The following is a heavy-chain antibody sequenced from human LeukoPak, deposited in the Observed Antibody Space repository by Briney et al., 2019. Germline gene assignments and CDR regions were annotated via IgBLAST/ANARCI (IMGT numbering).Heavy chain of an antibody. J-gene: IGHJ5*02. CDR2: TYYRSKWYH. Sequence: SQTLSLTCAISGDSVSSNSAAWNSIRQSPSRGLEWLRRTYYRSKWYHDYAVSVTSRITINPDTSKNQFSLKLTSVTAADTAVYYCARHREYQLLVSWFDPWGQGTLVTVSS. V-gene: IGHV6-1*01. D-gene: IGHD2-2*01. CDR1: GDSVSSNSAA. CDR3: ARHREYQLLVSWFDP.